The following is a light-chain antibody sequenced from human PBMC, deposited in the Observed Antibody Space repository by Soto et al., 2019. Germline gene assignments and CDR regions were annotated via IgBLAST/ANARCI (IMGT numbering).Light chain of an antibody. Sequence: DIQMTQSPSSVSASVGDRVTITCRASQGISRWLAWYQQKPGKAPKLLIYTASNLQTGVPSRFSGSGSGTDFTLTISSLQPEDFATYYCQQANSLPLTFGGGTKVEIK. CDR1: QGISRW. J-gene: IGKJ4*01. CDR3: QQANSLPLT. V-gene: IGKV1D-12*01. CDR2: TAS.